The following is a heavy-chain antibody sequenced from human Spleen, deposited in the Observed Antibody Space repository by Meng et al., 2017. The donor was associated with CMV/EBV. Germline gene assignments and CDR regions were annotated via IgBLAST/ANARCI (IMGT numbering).Heavy chain of an antibody. V-gene: IGHV2-26*01. J-gene: IGHJ4*02. CDR2: IFSNDET. D-gene: IGHD2-15*01. Sequence: QVTLKESGPVLVKPTETLTLTCTVSGFSLSNARMGVSWIRQPPGKALEWLAHIFSNDETSYNTSLKSRLTISRDTSRSQVVLTMTNMDPVDTATYYCARVFVAGGKYFDYWGQGTLVTVSS. CDR3: ARVFVAGGKYFDY. CDR1: GFSLSNARMG.